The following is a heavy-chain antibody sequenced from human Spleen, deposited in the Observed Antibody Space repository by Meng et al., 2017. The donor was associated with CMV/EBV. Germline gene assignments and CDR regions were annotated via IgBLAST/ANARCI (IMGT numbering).Heavy chain of an antibody. D-gene: IGHD1-1*01. CDR2: INWNGGST. CDR3: AKDRNWNGDYYGMDV. V-gene: IGHV3-20*04. J-gene: IGHJ6*02. Sequence: GGSLRLSCAASGFTFDDYGMSWVRQAPGKGLEWVSGINWNGGSTGYADSVKGRFTISRDNAKNSLYLQMNSLRAEDTAVYYCAKDRNWNGDYYGMDVWGQGTTVTVSS. CDR1: GFTFDDYG.